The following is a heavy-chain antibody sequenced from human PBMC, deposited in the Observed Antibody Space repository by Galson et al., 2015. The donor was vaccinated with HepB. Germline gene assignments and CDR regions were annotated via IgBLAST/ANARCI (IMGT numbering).Heavy chain of an antibody. V-gene: IGHV3-23*01. CDR1: GFTFSNAW. CDR3: AKRAGSSWTTFDY. J-gene: IGHJ4*02. Sequence: SLRLSCAASGFTFSNAWMSWVRQAPGKGLEWVSTISDSGHNTYFADSVKGRFTISRDNSKNTLYLQMYSLRAEDTAVYYYAKRAGSSWTTFDYWGQGILVTVSS. D-gene: IGHD6-13*01. CDR2: ISDSGHNT.